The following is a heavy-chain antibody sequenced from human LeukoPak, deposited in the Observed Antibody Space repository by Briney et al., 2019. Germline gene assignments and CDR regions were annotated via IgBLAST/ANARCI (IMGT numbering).Heavy chain of an antibody. CDR1: GFTFSSYA. CDR3: AKVSGYGVAGTGFDY. Sequence: GGSLRLSCAASGFTFSSYAMSWVRQAPGKGLERVSAISGSGGSTYYADSVKGRFTISRDNSKNTLYLQMNSLRAEDTAVYYCAKVSGYGVAGTGFDYWGQGTLVTVSS. CDR2: ISGSGGST. V-gene: IGHV3-23*01. D-gene: IGHD6-19*01. J-gene: IGHJ4*02.